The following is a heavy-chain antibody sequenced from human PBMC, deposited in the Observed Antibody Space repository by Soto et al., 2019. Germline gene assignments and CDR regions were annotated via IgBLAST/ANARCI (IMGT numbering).Heavy chain of an antibody. J-gene: IGHJ4*02. CDR1: GGSISSYY. D-gene: IGHD3-3*01. Sequence: QVQLQESGPGLVKPSETLSLTCTVSGGSISSYYWSWIRQPPGKGLEWIGYIYYSGSTNYNPSLKSRVTISVDTSKNQFSLKLSSVTAADTAVYYCARLLDKPHWSGYLYYFDYWGQGTLVTVSS. CDR3: ARLLDKPHWSGYLYYFDY. CDR2: IYYSGST. V-gene: IGHV4-59*08.